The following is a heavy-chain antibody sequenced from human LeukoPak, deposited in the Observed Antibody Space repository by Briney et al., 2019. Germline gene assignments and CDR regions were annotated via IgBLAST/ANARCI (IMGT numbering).Heavy chain of an antibody. CDR3: ARRRQQLPHNWFDP. D-gene: IGHD6-13*01. CDR1: GGSITSGSYY. Sequence: SETLSLTCTVTGGSITSGSYYWSWIRQSPGKGLEWIGYIYYSGSTNYTPSLKSRVTISVDTSKNQFSLKLSSVTAADTAVYYCARRRQQLPHNWFDPWGQGTLVTVSS. V-gene: IGHV4-61*01. J-gene: IGHJ5*02. CDR2: IYYSGST.